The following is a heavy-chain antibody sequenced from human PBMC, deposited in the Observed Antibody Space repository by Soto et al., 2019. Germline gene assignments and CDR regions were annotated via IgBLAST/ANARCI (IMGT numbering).Heavy chain of an antibody. CDR1: GYTFTDYY. V-gene: IGHV1-2*02. D-gene: IGHD2-15*01. CDR2: VNPNSGGT. J-gene: IGHJ6*02. Sequence: QVQLVQSGAEVKKPGASVKVSCKASGYTFTDYYMHWVRQAPGQGLEWMGWVNPNSGGTNYAQKCQGGVTMTSDTSISTVYMELSSLKSDDMAVYYCAREGAATANYGMDVWGQGTTVTVSS. CDR3: AREGAATANYGMDV.